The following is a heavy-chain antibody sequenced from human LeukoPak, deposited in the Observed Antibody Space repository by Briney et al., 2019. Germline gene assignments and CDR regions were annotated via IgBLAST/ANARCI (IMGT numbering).Heavy chain of an antibody. CDR3: ARVRDYYDSSGLFDC. D-gene: IGHD3-22*01. Sequence: ASVKVSCKASGYTFTSYGISWVRQAPGQGLEWMGWISAYNGNTNYAQKLQGRVTMTTDTSTSTAYMELRSLRSDDTAVYYCARVRDYYDSSGLFDCWGQGTLVTVSS. V-gene: IGHV1-18*01. CDR1: GYTFTSYG. J-gene: IGHJ4*02. CDR2: ISAYNGNT.